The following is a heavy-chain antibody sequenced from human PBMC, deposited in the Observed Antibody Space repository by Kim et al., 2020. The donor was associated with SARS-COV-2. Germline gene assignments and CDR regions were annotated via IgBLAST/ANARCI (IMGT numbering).Heavy chain of an antibody. D-gene: IGHD5-18*01. CDR3: VRNNYGPDY. V-gene: IGHV3-74*01. CDR2: ITGDGSNT. Sequence: GGSLRLSCAASGFTFSSHWMHWVRQAPGKGLVWVSRITGDGSNTSYADSVRGRFTISRDNAKNTLYLQMNSLRVEDTAVYYCVRNNYGPDYWGQGTLVTV. CDR1: GFTFSSHW. J-gene: IGHJ4*02.